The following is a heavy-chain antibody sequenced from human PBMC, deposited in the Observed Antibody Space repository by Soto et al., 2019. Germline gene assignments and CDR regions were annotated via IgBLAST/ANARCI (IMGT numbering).Heavy chain of an antibody. J-gene: IGHJ5*02. Sequence: PGESLKISCRGWGNSFTSYWAGWGGQMPGKGREWMGISDRGDSETSDGPSFQGQVTISADKSISTAYLQWSSLKASDPAMYYCARHGYCSGGSSYYNCFEPWGQGIRVTVAS. CDR2: SDRGDSET. CDR3: ARHGYCSGGSSYYNCFEP. D-gene: IGHD2-15*01. CDR1: GNSFTSYW. V-gene: IGHV5-51*01.